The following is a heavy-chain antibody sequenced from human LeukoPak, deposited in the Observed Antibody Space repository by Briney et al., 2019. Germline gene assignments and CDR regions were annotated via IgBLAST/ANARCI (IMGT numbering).Heavy chain of an antibody. CDR1: GGSISSYY. CDR3: ARSFYYDSSVPPGY. J-gene: IGHJ4*02. V-gene: IGHV4-59*08. Sequence: PSETLSLTCTVSGGSISSYYWSWIRQPLGKELEWMGYIYYSGSTNYNPSLKSRVTISVDTSKNQFSLKLSSVTAADTAVYYCARSFYYDSSVPPGYWGQGTLVTVSS. CDR2: IYYSGST. D-gene: IGHD3-22*01.